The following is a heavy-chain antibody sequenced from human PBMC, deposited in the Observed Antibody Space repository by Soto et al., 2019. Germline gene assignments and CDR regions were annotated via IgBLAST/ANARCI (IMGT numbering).Heavy chain of an antibody. Sequence: QLQLQESGSGLVKPSQTLSLTCAVSGGSISSGGYSWSWIRQPPGKGLEWIGSIYHSGSTYYNPSLKSRVTISVDMSKNQFSLNLSSATAADSAVYYCAGVRGPYCGGECYPPTPNWFDPWGQGTLVTVSS. CDR3: AGVRGPYCGGECYPPTPNWFDP. CDR2: IYHSGST. V-gene: IGHV4-30-2*01. CDR1: GGSISSGGYS. D-gene: IGHD2-21*01. J-gene: IGHJ5*02.